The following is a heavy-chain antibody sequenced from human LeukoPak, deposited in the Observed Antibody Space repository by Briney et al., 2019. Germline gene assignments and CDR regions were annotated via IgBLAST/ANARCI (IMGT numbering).Heavy chain of an antibody. V-gene: IGHV4-34*01. CDR3: ARGYHSVAGTHFYYYYYYMDV. Sequence: SETLSLTCAVYGGSFSGYYWSWIRQPPGKGLEWIGEINHSGSTNYHPSLKSRVTISVDTSKNQFSLKLSSVTAADTAVYYCARGYHSVAGTHFYYYYYYMDVWGKGTTVTVSS. D-gene: IGHD6-19*01. CDR2: INHSGST. CDR1: GGSFSGYY. J-gene: IGHJ6*03.